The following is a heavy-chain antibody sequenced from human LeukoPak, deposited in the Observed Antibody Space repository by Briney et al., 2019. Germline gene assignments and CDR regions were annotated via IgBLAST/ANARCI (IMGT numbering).Heavy chain of an antibody. CDR2: INHSGST. D-gene: IGHD2-15*01. CDR1: GGSFRGYY. V-gene: IGHV4-34*01. CDR3: ARCQSGYCSGGSCYPPRYYYYGMDV. Sequence: SETLSLTCAVSGGSFRGYYWSWIRQPPGKGLEWIGEINHSGSTNYNRSLKSRVTISVDTSKNQFSLKLCSVTAADTAVYYFARCQSGYCSGGSCYPPRYYYYGMDVWGQGTTVTVSS. J-gene: IGHJ6*02.